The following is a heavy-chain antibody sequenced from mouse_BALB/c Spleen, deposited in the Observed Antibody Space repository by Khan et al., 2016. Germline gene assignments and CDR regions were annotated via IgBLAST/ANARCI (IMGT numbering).Heavy chain of an antibody. CDR1: GYTFTSYY. V-gene: IGHV1S56*01. CDR3: ARHYYRYDEGLAY. D-gene: IGHD2-14*01. CDR2: IYPGNVNT. J-gene: IGHJ3*01. Sequence: QVQLQQSGPELVKPGASVMISCKSPGYTFTSYYIHWVKQRPGQGLEWIGWIYPGNVNTMYNEKFMGKATLTADKSSSTAYMHLSSLTSEDSAVYFCARHYYRYDEGLAYWGQGTLVTVSA.